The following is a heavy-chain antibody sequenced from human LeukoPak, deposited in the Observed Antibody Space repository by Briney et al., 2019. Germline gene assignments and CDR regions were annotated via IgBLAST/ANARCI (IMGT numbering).Heavy chain of an antibody. CDR1: GGTISSGAYF. Sequence: PSQTLFLTCTVSGGTISSGAYFWSWIRQHPGKGLEWIGFIYYSGTTYYNPSLKSRVTLSKDTSKNHFSLTLSSVTAADTAVYYCARAHGGDGDNFVHWGQGTLVTVSS. J-gene: IGHJ4*02. D-gene: IGHD2-21*02. CDR2: IYYSGTT. V-gene: IGHV4-31*03. CDR3: ARAHGGDGDNFVH.